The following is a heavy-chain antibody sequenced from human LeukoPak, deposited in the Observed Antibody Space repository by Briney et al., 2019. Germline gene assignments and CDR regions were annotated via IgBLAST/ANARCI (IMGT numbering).Heavy chain of an antibody. CDR1: GGSISSYY. D-gene: IGHD3-10*01. CDR3: ARYGSGSYYNGPPFDC. Sequence: SETLSLTCTVSGGSISSYYWSWIRQPPEKGLEWIGYIYYSGSTNYNPSLKSRVTISVDTSKNQFSLKLSSVTAADTAVYYCARYGSGSYYNGPPFDCWGQGTLVTVSS. V-gene: IGHV4-59*01. CDR2: IYYSGST. J-gene: IGHJ4*02.